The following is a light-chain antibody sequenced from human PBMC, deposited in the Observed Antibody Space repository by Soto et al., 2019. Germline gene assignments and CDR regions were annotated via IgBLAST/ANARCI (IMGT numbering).Light chain of an antibody. V-gene: IGKV1-33*01. J-gene: IGKJ5*01. CDR2: DAS. Sequence: IQMTQSPSSLSASVGDRVTITCQASQDSSNYLNWYQQKPGKAPKLLIYDASNLETGVPSRFSGSGSGTDFTFTISSLQPEDIATYYCQQYDNLETFGQGTRLEIK. CDR3: QQYDNLET. CDR1: QDSSNY.